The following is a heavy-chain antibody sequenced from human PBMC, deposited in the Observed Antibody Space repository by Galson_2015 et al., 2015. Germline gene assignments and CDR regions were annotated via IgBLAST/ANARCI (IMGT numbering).Heavy chain of an antibody. J-gene: IGHJ4*02. CDR1: GGSISSGGYY. V-gene: IGHV4-31*03. D-gene: IGHD6-6*01. CDR3: ARGEQLEN. Sequence: TLSLTCTVSGGSISSGGYYWIWIRQHPGKGLEWIGYIFYTRSTYYNPSLKSRVTISADTSKNQFSLTLTSVTAADTAVYYCARGEQLENWGQGILVTVSS. CDR2: IFYTRST.